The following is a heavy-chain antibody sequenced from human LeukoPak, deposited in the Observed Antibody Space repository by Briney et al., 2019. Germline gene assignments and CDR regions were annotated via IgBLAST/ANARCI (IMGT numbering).Heavy chain of an antibody. CDR2: IWYDGSNK. J-gene: IGHJ4*02. D-gene: IGHD4-17*01. CDR1: GFTFSSYG. V-gene: IGHV3-33*01. CDR3: ASSTLYGVQDY. Sequence: GGSLRLSRAASGFTFSSYGIHCVRQAPGKGLEWVAVIWYDGSNKYYAGSVKGRFTISRDNSKNTLYLQMNSLRAEDTAVYYCASSTLYGVQDYGGQGTLVTVSS.